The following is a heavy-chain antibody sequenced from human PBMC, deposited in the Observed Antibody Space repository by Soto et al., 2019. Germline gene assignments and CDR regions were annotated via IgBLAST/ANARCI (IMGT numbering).Heavy chain of an antibody. CDR1: GFTVSSEY. J-gene: IGHJ4*02. CDR3: ARDWPRRWSGYSFDY. CDR2: IFTNGGA. Sequence: GGSLRLSCVASGFTVSSEYISWVRQAPGMRLEWVSVIFTNGGAFYADSVRGRFTISRDNSKNALYLQMNSLRAEDTAVYYCARDWPRRWSGYSFDYWGQGPLVTVST. V-gene: IGHV3-66*03. D-gene: IGHD3-3*01.